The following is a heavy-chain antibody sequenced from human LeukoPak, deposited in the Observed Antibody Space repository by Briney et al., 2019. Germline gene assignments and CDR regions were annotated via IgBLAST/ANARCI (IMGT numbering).Heavy chain of an antibody. V-gene: IGHV3-53*01. CDR1: GFTVSSNY. CDR3: AREEGGQYSSSLYMDV. CDR2: IYSGGST. Sequence: GGPLRLSCAASGFTVSSNYMSWLPLAPGKGLEWGSDIYSGGSTYYPDSQKGPFTISRDNSTHTLYLQMNSLRAEDTAVYYCAREEGGQYSSSLYMDVRGKGTTVTVPS. J-gene: IGHJ6*03. D-gene: IGHD6-6*01.